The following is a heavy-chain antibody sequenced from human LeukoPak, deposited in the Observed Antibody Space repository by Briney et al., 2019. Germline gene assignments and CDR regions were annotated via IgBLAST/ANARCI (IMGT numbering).Heavy chain of an antibody. J-gene: IGHJ6*02. CDR3: ARIQGWGTVTTGYYYGMDV. D-gene: IGHD4-11*01. CDR2: IYYSET. Sequence: SETLSLTCTVSGDSISSSYWSWIRQPPGKGLEWIGYIYYSETYYNPSLKSRVTISVDTSKNQFSLKLSSVTAADTAVYYCARIQGWGTVTTGYYYGMDVWGQGTTVTVSS. V-gene: IGHV4-59*08. CDR1: GDSISSSY.